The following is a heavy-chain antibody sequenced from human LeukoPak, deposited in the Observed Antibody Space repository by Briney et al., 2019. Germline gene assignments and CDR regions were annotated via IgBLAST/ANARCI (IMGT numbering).Heavy chain of an antibody. CDR2: IYHSGST. V-gene: IGHV4-4*02. CDR1: GGSISSSNW. Sequence: SETLSLTCAVSGGSISSSNWWSWVRQPPGKGLEWIGEIYHSGSTNYNPSLKSRVTISVDKSKNQFSLKLSSVTAADTAVYYCARGSKGWNSKRIFDYWGQGTLVTVSS. CDR3: ARGSKGWNSKRIFDY. J-gene: IGHJ4*02. D-gene: IGHD1-7*01.